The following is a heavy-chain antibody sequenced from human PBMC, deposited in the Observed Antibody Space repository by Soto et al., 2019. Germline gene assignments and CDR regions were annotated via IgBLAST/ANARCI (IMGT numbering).Heavy chain of an antibody. V-gene: IGHV3-64*01. CDR1: GFTFSSYG. D-gene: IGHD2-2*01. J-gene: IGHJ4*02. Sequence: PGGSLRLSCAASGFTFSSYGMHWVRQAPGKGLEYVSAISSDGLRTYYANSVKGRFTISRDNSKNTLYLQMGSLRAEDMAVYYCAARYFSTKCFHFDYWGQGALVTVSS. CDR3: AARYFSTKCFHFDY. CDR2: ISSDGLRT.